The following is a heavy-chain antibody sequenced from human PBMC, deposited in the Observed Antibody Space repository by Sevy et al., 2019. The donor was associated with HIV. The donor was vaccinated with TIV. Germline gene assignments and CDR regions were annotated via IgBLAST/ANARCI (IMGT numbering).Heavy chain of an antibody. CDR2: IYYSGTT. D-gene: IGHD2-21*02. CDR1: GGSINSDSYY. J-gene: IGHJ4*02. V-gene: IGHV4-39*01. CDR3: ARFEYGDYVSHFEY. Sequence: SETLSLTCTVSGGSINSDSYYWGWIRQPPGKGLEWIGNIYYSGTTYYNPSLKSRVTITVDTSKNQFSLKLGLVTAADTAVYYCARFEYGDYVSHFEYWGQGTLVTVSS.